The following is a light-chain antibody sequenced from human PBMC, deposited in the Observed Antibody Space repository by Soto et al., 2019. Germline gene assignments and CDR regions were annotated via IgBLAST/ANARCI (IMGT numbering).Light chain of an antibody. CDR1: QSISSSY. CDR3: QQYGSSRFT. V-gene: IGKV3-20*01. CDR2: GAS. J-gene: IGKJ3*01. Sequence: EIVLTQSPGTLSLSPGERATLSCRASQSISSSYLAWYQQKPGQAPRLLVYGASSRATGIPDRFSGSGSGTDFPLPLSRLEPEDFAVYYCQQYGSSRFTFGPGTKVDIK.